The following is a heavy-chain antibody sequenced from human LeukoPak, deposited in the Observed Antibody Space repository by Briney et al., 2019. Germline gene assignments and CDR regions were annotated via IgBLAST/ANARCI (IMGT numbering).Heavy chain of an antibody. CDR2: IYHSGST. CDR3: ARPLDNCGGDCPSHNWFDP. CDR1: GYSISSGYY. D-gene: IGHD2-21*01. V-gene: IGHV4-38-2*01. Sequence: PSETLSLTCAVSGYSISSGYYWGWIRQPPGKGLEWIGSIYHSGSTYYNPSLKGRVTISVDTSKNQFSLKLSSVTAADTAVYYCARPLDNCGGDCPSHNWFDPWGQGTLVTVSS. J-gene: IGHJ5*02.